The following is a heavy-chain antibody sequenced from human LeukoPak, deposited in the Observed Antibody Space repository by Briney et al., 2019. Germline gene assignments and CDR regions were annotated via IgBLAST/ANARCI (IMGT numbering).Heavy chain of an antibody. Sequence: PSETLSLTCAVYGGSFSGYYWSWIRQPPGKGLEWIGEINHSGSTNYNPSLKSRVTISVDTSKNQFSLKLSSVTAADTAVYYCASGPYGYSSSSFDYWGQGTLVTVSS. CDR3: ASGPYGYSSSSFDY. V-gene: IGHV4-34*01. CDR2: INHSGST. J-gene: IGHJ4*02. D-gene: IGHD6-13*01. CDR1: GGSFSGYY.